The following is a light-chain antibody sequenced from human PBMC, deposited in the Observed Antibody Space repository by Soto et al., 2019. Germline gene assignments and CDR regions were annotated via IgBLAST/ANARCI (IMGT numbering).Light chain of an antibody. V-gene: IGKV3D-15*01. CDR3: QQYNNWPPGT. Sequence: IVMTQSPATLSVSPGERATLSCRASQSISSNLAWYQHKPGQPPRHLIHGASDRASGIPARFSGLGSGTAFTLTISCLQSEVVAVYYCQQYNNWPPGTFGQGTKVEIK. CDR2: GAS. CDR1: QSISSN. J-gene: IGKJ1*01.